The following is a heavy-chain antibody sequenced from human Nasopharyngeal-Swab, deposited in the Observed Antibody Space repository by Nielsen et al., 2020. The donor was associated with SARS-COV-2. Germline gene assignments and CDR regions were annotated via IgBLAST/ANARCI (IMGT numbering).Heavy chain of an antibody. CDR1: GFTFSSYT. V-gene: IGHV3-30*04. J-gene: IGHJ4*02. CDR2: ISYDASDK. CDR3: ARDRPHWGCDY. Sequence: GESLKISCAASGFTFSSYTIHWVRQAPGKGLEWVAVISYDASDKYYADSVKGRFTLSRDNSKSTVYLRMNSLRPEDTAVYYCARDRPHWGCDYWGQGTLVTVSS. D-gene: IGHD3-16*01.